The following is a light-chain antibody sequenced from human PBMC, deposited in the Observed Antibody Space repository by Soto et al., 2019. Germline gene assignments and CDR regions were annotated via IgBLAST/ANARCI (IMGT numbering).Light chain of an antibody. Sequence: EIVLTQSPGTLSLSPGERATLSCRASQSVRSSYLAWYQQKPGQAPRLLIYGASSRATGIPDRFSGSGSGTDFTLTISRLEPEDLAVYYCQQYGGSATFGGGTKVEIK. V-gene: IGKV3-20*01. J-gene: IGKJ4*01. CDR1: QSVRSSY. CDR3: QQYGGSAT. CDR2: GAS.